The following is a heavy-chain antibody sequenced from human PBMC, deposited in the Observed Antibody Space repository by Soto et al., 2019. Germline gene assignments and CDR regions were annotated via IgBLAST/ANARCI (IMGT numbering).Heavy chain of an antibody. CDR1: GYTFTGYY. Sequence: GASVKVSCKASGYTFTGYYMHWVRQAPGQGLEWMGWMNPNSGGTNYAQKFQGWVTMTRDTSISTAYMELSRLRSDDTAVYYCTTPLHDAFDIWGQGTMVTVSS. D-gene: IGHD2-15*01. CDR2: MNPNSGGT. V-gene: IGHV1-2*04. J-gene: IGHJ3*02. CDR3: TTPLHDAFDI.